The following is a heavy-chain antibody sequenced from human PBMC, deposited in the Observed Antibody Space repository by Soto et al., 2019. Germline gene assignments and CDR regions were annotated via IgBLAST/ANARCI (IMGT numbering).Heavy chain of an antibody. CDR3: ARGDYSTSSWCDRRPPEPNWFAP. Sequence: MTSGWTLRRNDGGWGLHKAKNLLGWMGGIIPIFGTANYAQKFQGRVTITADESTSTAYMELSSLRSEDTAVYYCARGDYSTSSWCDRRPPEPNWFAPRGKGTLVTVSS. D-gene: IGHD6-6*01. J-gene: IGHJ5*02. CDR1: GWTLRRND. CDR2: IIPIFGTA. V-gene: IGHV1-69*01.